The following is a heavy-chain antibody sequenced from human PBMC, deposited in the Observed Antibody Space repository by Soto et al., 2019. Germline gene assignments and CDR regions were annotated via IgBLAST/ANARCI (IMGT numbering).Heavy chain of an antibody. D-gene: IGHD6-19*01. CDR3: ARMYNSGFYRHEGEYFFYGMDV. V-gene: IGHV4-4*07. CDR1: GDSISDYY. J-gene: IGHJ6*02. Sequence: SETLSLTCTVSGDSISDYYWSWIRQPAGKGLEWIGRFYYSGNTKSNPSLKSRVTMSADTSKNQFSLSLRSVTAADSAIYYCARMYNSGFYRHEGEYFFYGMDVWGQGTTVTVSS. CDR2: FYYSGNT.